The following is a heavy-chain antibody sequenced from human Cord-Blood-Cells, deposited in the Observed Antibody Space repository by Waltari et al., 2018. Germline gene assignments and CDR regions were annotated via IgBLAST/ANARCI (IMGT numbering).Heavy chain of an antibody. V-gene: IGHV4-34*01. D-gene: IGHD2-2*01. J-gene: IGHJ3*02. CDR2: INHSGST. CDR3: ASNAVVVPAAIPAAFDI. CDR1: GGSFSGYY. Sequence: QVQLQQWGAGLLKPSETLSLTCAVYGGSFSGYYWSWIRQPPGKGLEWIGEINHSGSTTYNPSLKSRVTISVDTSKNQFSLKLSSVTDADTAVYYCASNAVVVPAAIPAAFDIWGQGTMVTVSS.